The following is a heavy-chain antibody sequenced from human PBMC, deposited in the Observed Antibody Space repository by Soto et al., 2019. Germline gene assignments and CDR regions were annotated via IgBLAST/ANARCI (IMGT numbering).Heavy chain of an antibody. J-gene: IGHJ4*02. Sequence: PSETLSLTCTVSGGSISSGGYYWSWIRQHPGKGLEWIGYIYYSGSTYYNPSLKSRVTISVDTSKNQFSLKLSSVTAADTAVYYCARGGKTLFSRGSPGLWGQGTLVTVSS. CDR2: IYYSGST. D-gene: IGHD3-10*01. CDR3: ARGGKTLFSRGSPGL. V-gene: IGHV4-31*03. CDR1: GGSISSGGYY.